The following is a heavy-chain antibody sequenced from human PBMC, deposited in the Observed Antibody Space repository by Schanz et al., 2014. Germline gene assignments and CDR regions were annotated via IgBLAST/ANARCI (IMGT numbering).Heavy chain of an antibody. V-gene: IGHV4-61*02. CDR2: VFPNGIT. J-gene: IGHJ5*02. D-gene: IGHD6-25*01. CDR3: AREPLSGYNWFDP. Sequence: QVQLQESGPGLVKPSQTLSLTCTVSGGSISSGVHYWSWVRQPAGKALEWVGRVFPNGITNYNPSLKSRVTITRDPPNNQFSLKRSSVTAADTAVYYCAREPLSGYNWFDPWGQGSLVTVSS. CDR1: GGSISSGVHY.